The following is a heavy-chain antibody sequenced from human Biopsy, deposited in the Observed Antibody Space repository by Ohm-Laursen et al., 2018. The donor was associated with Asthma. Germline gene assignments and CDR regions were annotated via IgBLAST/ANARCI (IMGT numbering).Heavy chain of an antibody. CDR3: ARHPYVDGSDNYYYRGNDYYLGMDV. CDR2: INHISE. V-gene: IGHV1-46*01. D-gene: IGHD3-10*01. Sequence: ASVKVSCKASGYTFSSYQMHWVRQAPGQGLEWLGMINHISEYAQKFQGRVTMTRDTSTSTVYMELSSLRSEDTAVYYCARHPYVDGSDNYYYRGNDYYLGMDVWGQGTTVTVSS. J-gene: IGHJ6*02. CDR1: GYTFSSYQ.